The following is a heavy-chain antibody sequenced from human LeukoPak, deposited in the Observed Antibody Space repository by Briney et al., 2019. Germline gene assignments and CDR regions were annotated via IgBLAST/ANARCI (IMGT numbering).Heavy chain of an antibody. D-gene: IGHD6-13*01. CDR3: ARGRSSSGY. V-gene: IGHV3-7*01. CDR2: IMHGGSEK. CDR1: GFTFSSYW. J-gene: IGHJ4*02. Sequence: PGGSLRLSCAASGFTFSSYWITWVRQAPGKGLEWVSKIMHGGSEKYYVGSVKGPFTISRDNAKNSLYLQMNSLRAEDTAVYYCARGRSSSGYWGQGTLVTVSS.